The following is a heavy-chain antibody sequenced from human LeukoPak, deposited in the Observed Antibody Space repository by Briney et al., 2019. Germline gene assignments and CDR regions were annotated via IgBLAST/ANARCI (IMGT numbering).Heavy chain of an antibody. Sequence: PSETLSLTCTVSGGSISSGGYYWSWIRQHPGQGLEWIGYIYYSGSTYYNPSLKSRVIISVDTSKNQFSLKLSSVTAADTAVYYCATSSGSYVFDYWGQGTLVTVSS. J-gene: IGHJ4*02. V-gene: IGHV4-31*03. CDR1: GGSISSGGYY. D-gene: IGHD3-10*01. CDR3: ATSSGSYVFDY. CDR2: IYYSGST.